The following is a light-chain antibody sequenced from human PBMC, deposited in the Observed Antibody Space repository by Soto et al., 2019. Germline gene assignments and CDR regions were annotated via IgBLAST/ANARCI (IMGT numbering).Light chain of an antibody. Sequence: TVFPQSRATLSFSPGERATLSCRASQSVSSYLAWYQQKPGQAPRLLIYDASNRATGSAARCSSSGSGTDFTLTISSLEHEDFAVYYCQQRSNWPLITFGQGTRLEIK. CDR1: QSVSSY. CDR2: DAS. V-gene: IGKV3-11*01. CDR3: QQRSNWPLIT. J-gene: IGKJ5*01.